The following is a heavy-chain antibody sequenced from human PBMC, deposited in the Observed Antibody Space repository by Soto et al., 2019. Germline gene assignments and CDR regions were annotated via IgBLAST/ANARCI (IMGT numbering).Heavy chain of an antibody. CDR2: VRRDGETT. J-gene: IGHJ4*02. D-gene: IGHD1-26*01. CDR1: GFTFSKFG. Sequence: EVQVLESGGGLVQPGGSLRLSCVASGFTFSKFGMNWVRQAPGKGLEWVSGVRRDGETTYNAESVKGRFTVSRDTSKNTVYLQMNSLRAEDTALYFCAKGKGVGATPDGANCWGQGTPVTVSS. V-gene: IGHV3-23*01. CDR3: AKGKGVGATPDGANC.